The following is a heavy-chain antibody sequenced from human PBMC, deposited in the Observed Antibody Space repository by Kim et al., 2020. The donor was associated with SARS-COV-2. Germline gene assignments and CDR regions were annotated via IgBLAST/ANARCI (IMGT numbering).Heavy chain of an antibody. V-gene: IGHV3-64D*09. J-gene: IGHJ4*02. CDR2: INSKGDSA. CDR3: VKDLPQGGPGGCL. Sequence: GGSLRLSCSIPGSMFSLFGLYWVRQAPGKGLEYVAAINSKGDSASYADSLRGRFTISRDNSNNILDLQMTSLRTEDTAIYYCVKDLPQGGPGGCLWCQG. CDR1: GSMFSLFG. D-gene: IGHD3-16*01.